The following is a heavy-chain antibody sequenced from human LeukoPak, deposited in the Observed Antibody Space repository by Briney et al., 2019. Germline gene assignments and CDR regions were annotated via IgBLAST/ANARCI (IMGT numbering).Heavy chain of an antibody. CDR2: INHSGST. CDR3: ARRGGQHYYDSSGYYYFDY. CDR1: GGSFSDYS. J-gene: IGHJ4*02. Sequence: SETLSLTCAVYGGSFSDYSWSWIRQPPGKGLEWIGEINHSGSTNYNPSLKSRVTISVDTSKNQFSLKLSSVTAADTAVYYCARRGGQHYYDSSGYYYFDYWGQGTLVTVSS. V-gene: IGHV4-34*01. D-gene: IGHD3-22*01.